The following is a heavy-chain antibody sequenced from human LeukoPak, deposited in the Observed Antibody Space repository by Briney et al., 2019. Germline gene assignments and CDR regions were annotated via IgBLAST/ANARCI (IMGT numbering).Heavy chain of an antibody. J-gene: IGHJ4*02. CDR1: GFTFSSYA. Sequence: GGSLRLSCAASGFTFSSYAMSWVRQAPGKGLEWVSAISGSGSSTYYADSVKGRFTISRDNSKNTLYLQMNSLRAEDTAVYYCAKGSIAAAAPYYFDYWGQGTLVTVSS. D-gene: IGHD6-13*01. CDR2: ISGSGSST. CDR3: AKGSIAAAAPYYFDY. V-gene: IGHV3-23*01.